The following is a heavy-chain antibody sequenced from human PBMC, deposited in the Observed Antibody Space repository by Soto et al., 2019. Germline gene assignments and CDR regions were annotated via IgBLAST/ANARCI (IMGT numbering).Heavy chain of an antibody. CDR3: ERGRGEFDD. V-gene: IGHV4-34*01. J-gene: IGHJ5*02. CDR1: GASLSDNY. CDR2: INHSGNT. D-gene: IGHD2-21*01. Sequence: SETLSLTCAVYGASLSDNYCNWLRQPPGKGLEWIGEINHSGNTKYNPSLRSRVTISIDTSKKQLSLNLRSVSAADTAVYYCERGRGEFDDWGQGTPVTVSS.